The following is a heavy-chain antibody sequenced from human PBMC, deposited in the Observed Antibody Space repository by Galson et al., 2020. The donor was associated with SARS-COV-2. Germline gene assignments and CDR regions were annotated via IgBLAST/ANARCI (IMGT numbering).Heavy chain of an antibody. J-gene: IGHJ6*02. CDR3: ARTGYDFWSGYYLNYYYYGMDV. V-gene: IGHV4-59*01. D-gene: IGHD3-3*01. CDR2: IYYSGST. CDR1: GGSISSYY. Sequence: SQTLSLTCTVSGGSISSYYWSWIRQPPGKGLEWIGYIYYSGSTNYNPSLKSRVTISVDTSKNQFSLKLSSVTAADTAVYYCARTGYDFWSGYYLNYYYYGMDVWGQGTTVTVSS.